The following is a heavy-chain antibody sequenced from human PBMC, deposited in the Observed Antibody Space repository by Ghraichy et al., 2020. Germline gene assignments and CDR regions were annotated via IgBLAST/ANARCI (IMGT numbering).Heavy chain of an antibody. CDR1: GFTFSSYG. CDR3: AKDPPYCGGDCYRYGMDV. V-gene: IGHV3-30*02. CDR2: IRYDGSNK. D-gene: IGHD2-21*01. Sequence: GGSLRLSCAASGFTFSSYGMHWVRQAPGKGLEWVAFIRYDGSNKYYADSVKSRFTISRDNSKNTLYPQMNSLRAEDTAVYYCAKDPPYCGGDCYRYGMDVWGQGTTVTVSS. J-gene: IGHJ6*02.